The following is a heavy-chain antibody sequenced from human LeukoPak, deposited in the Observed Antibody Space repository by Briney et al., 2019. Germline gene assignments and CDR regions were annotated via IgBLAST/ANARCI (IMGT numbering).Heavy chain of an antibody. CDR3: AISSGWGRLYYFDY. CDR2: ISGSGGST. J-gene: IGHJ4*02. V-gene: IGHV3-23*01. CDR1: GFTFSSYA. D-gene: IGHD6-19*01. Sequence: PGGSLRLSCAASGFTFSSYAMSWVRQAPGKGLEWVSAISGSGGSTYYADSVKGRFTISRDNSKNTLYLQMNSLRAEDTAVYYCAISSGWGRLYYFDYWGQGTLVTVSS.